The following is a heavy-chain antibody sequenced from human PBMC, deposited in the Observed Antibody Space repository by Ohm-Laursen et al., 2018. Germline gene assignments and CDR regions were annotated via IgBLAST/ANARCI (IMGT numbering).Heavy chain of an antibody. D-gene: IGHD3-22*01. CDR2: LSWSSVSI. V-gene: IGHV3-9*01. J-gene: IGHJ4*02. Sequence: SLRLSCSASGFTFDDYAMHWVRQAPGKGLEWVAGLSWSSVSIGYADSVKGRFTISRDNAKNSLYLQMNSLRAEDTAVYYCAGDSSGYYYFDYWGQGTLVTVSS. CDR3: AGDSSGYYYFDY. CDR1: GFTFDDYA.